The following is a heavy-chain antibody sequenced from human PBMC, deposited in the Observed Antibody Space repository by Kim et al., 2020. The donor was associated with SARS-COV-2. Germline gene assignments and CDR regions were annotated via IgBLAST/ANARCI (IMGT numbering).Heavy chain of an antibody. D-gene: IGHD5-12*01. CDR2: ISAYNGNT. CDR1: GYTFTSYG. Sequence: ASVKVSCKASGYTFTSYGISWVRQAPGQGLEWMGWISAYNGNTNYAQKLQGRVTMTTDTSTSTAYMELRSLRSDDTAVYYCARDHFRDTRDGYNFGYWGQGTLVTVSS. V-gene: IGHV1-18*04. J-gene: IGHJ4*02. CDR3: ARDHFRDTRDGYNFGY.